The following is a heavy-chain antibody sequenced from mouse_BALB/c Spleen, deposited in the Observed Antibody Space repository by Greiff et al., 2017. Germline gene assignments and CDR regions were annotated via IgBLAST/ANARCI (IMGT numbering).Heavy chain of an antibody. J-gene: IGHJ2*01. CDR3: NTARAPHY. D-gene: IGHD3-1*01. Sequence: EVKLQESGAELVRSGASVKLSCTASGFNIKDYYMHWVKQRPEQGLEWIGWIDPENGDTEYAPKFQGKATMTADTSSNTAYLQLSSLTSEDTAVYYCNTARAPHYWGQGTTLTVSS. CDR1: GFNIKDYY. CDR2: IDPENGDT. V-gene: IGHV14-4*02.